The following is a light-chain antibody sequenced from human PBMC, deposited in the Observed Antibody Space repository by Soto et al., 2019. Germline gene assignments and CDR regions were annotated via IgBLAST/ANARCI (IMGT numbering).Light chain of an antibody. CDR2: EVS. CDR1: SSDVGGYDY. CDR3: SSYSISTAYL. Sequence: QSALTQPASVSRSPGQSITISCTGTSSDVGGYDYVSWYQLHPGKAPKLMIFEVSNRPSGVSYRFSGSKSGNTASLTISGLQVEDEADYFCSSYSISTAYLFGTGTKLTVL. V-gene: IGLV2-14*01. J-gene: IGLJ1*01.